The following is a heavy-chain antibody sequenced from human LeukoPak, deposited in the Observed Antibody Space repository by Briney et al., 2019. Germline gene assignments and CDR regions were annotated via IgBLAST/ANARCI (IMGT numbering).Heavy chain of an antibody. CDR2: ISDNGGT. V-gene: IGHV4-59*11. CDR1: GGSISSHY. CDR3: ARDQRESHRSGWPTRRYYFYHYGMDV. J-gene: IGHJ6*04. Sequence: SETLSLTCTVSGGSISSHYWNWIRQPPGKGLEWIGYISDNGGTNYNPSLKSRVTISVDTSKNQFSLKLSSVTAADTAVYYCARDQRESHRSGWPTRRYYFYHYGMDVWGKGTTVTVSS. D-gene: IGHD6-19*01.